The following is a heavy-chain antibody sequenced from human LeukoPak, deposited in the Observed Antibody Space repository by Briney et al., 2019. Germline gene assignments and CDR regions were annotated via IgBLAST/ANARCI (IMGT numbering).Heavy chain of an antibody. CDR1: GFTFSSYS. J-gene: IGHJ4*02. Sequence: GGSLRLSCAASGFTFSSYSMNWVRQAPGKGLEWVSSISSSSSSIYYADSVKGRFTISRDNAKNSLYLQMNSLRAEDTAVYYCANGESSSSSPFDYWGQGTLVTVSS. CDR2: ISSSSSSI. CDR3: ANGESSSSSPFDY. V-gene: IGHV3-21*01. D-gene: IGHD6-6*01.